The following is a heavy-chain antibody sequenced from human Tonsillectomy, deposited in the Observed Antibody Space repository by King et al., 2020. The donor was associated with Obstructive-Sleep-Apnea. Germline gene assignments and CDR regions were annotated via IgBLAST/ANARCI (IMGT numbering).Heavy chain of an antibody. V-gene: IGHV1-69*01. CDR2: IIPICGTA. D-gene: IGHD3-22*01. J-gene: IGHJ3*02. CDR1: GGSFSSYA. Sequence: VQLVESGAEVKKPGSSVKVSCKASGGSFSSYATSWVRQAPGQGLECMGGIIPICGTANHAQRFPGRVTITDDESTSTAYMERSSLGSEDTAVYYCARDPHYYDSSGITDAFDIWGQGTMVTVSS. CDR3: ARDPHYYDSSGITDAFDI.